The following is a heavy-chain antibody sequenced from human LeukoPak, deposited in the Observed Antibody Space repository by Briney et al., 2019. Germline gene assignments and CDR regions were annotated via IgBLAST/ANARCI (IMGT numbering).Heavy chain of an antibody. D-gene: IGHD3-22*01. CDR2: IRWNSDLI. CDR3: TKSPSFTLGGGYLDS. Sequence: GETLRLSCVGSEFMFDVLHWVRQAPGKGLGWVSGIRWNSDLIGYADSVKGRFTISRDNDRNTVYLPMNGLRLEDMAFYYCTKSPSFTLGGGYLDSWGQGILVTVPS. CDR1: EFMFDV. V-gene: IGHV3-9*03. J-gene: IGHJ4*02.